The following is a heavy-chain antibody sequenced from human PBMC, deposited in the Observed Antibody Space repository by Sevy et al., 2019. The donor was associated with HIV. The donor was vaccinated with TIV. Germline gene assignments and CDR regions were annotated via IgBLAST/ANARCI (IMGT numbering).Heavy chain of an antibody. Sequence: GGSLRLSCAASGFTFSVYWMSWVRQAPGKGLEWVATMKEDGSDKDYVDSVKGRFTISRDNAKNSLYLQMNSLRAGDTGVYYCVREGVGGYSYSLDCWGQGTLVTVSS. D-gene: IGHD5-18*01. V-gene: IGHV3-7*01. CDR2: MKEDGSDK. CDR3: VREGVGGYSYSLDC. CDR1: GFTFSVYW. J-gene: IGHJ4*02.